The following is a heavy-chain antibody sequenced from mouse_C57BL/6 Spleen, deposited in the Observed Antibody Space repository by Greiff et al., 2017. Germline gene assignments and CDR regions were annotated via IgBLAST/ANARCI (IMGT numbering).Heavy chain of an antibody. CDR3: TVYDYAAAY. J-gene: IGHJ3*01. CDR1: GFNIKDDY. CDR2: IDPANGDT. D-gene: IGHD2-4*01. V-gene: IGHV14-4*01. Sequence: EVQLQQSGAELVRPGASVKLSCTASGFNIKDDYMHWVKQRPEQGLAWIGWIDPANGDTEYASKFQGKATITADTSSNTAYLQLSSLTSEDTAVYYCTVYDYAAAYWGQGTLVTVSA.